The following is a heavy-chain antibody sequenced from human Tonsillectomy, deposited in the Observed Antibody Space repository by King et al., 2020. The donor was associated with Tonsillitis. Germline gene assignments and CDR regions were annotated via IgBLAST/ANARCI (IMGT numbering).Heavy chain of an antibody. CDR2: ISSSSTYI. CDR3: ARARVQLGYGMDV. CDR1: GFTFSSYS. J-gene: IGHJ6*02. D-gene: IGHD1-1*01. Sequence: VQLVESGGGLVKPGGSLRLSCAASGFTFSSYSMNWVRQAPGKGLEWVSSISSSSTYIYYADSVKGRFTISRDNAKNSLYLQMNSLRAEDTAVYYCARARVQLGYGMDVWGQGTTVTVSS. V-gene: IGHV3-21*01.